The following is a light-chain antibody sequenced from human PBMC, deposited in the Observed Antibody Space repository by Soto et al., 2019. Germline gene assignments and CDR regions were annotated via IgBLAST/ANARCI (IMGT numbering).Light chain of an antibody. CDR2: EVY. Sequence: LTQPPSASGSPGQSVTISCTGTSSDVGGYNYVSWYQHHPGKAPKLIIYEVYKRPSGVPDRFSGSKSGNTAALTVSVLQAEDEADYYCSSYVGTNSYVFGTGTKVTVL. CDR3: SSYVGTNSYV. J-gene: IGLJ1*01. CDR1: SSDVGGYNY. V-gene: IGLV2-8*01.